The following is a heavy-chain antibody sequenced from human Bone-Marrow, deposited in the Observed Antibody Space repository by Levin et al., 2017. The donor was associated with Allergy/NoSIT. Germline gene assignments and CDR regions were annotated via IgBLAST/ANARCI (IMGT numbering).Heavy chain of an antibody. Sequence: SQTLSLTCAVYGGSFSGYYWSWIRQPPGKGLEWIGEINHSGSTNYNPSLKSRVTISVDTSKNQFSLKLSSVTAADTAVYYCARARGGSYFQFDYWGQGTLVTVSS. V-gene: IGHV4-34*01. D-gene: IGHD1-26*01. CDR1: GGSFSGYY. J-gene: IGHJ4*02. CDR3: ARARGGSYFQFDY. CDR2: INHSGST.